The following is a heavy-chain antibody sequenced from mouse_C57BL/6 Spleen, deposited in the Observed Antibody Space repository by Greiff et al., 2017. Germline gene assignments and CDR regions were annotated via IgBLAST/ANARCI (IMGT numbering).Heavy chain of an antibody. CDR2: IRLKSDNYAT. J-gene: IGHJ4*01. CDR1: GFTFSNYW. Sequence: EVNVVESGGGLVQPGGSMKLSCVASGFTFSNYWMNWVRQSPEKGLEWVAQIRLKSDNYATHYAESVKGRFTISRDDSKSSVYLQMNNLRAEDTGIYYCTDPHYYAMDFWGQGTSVTVSS. V-gene: IGHV6-3*01. CDR3: TDPHYYAMDF.